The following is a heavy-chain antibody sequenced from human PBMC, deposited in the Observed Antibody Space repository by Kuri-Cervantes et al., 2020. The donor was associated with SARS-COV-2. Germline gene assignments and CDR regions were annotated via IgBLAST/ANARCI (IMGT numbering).Heavy chain of an antibody. D-gene: IGHD1-26*01. Sequence: GPTLVHPTPTPPLTFPFSGFSLTTRGMCVAWIRQPPGKALEWPARIAWDDDKYYKTSLNTRPSIPKDTSKDQVVLAMTNLDPVDTATYYCVRIRAATVVADYWGQGTLVTVSS. CDR1: GFSLTTRGMC. CDR2: IAWDDDK. CDR3: VRIRAATVVADY. J-gene: IGHJ4*02. V-gene: IGHV2-70*11.